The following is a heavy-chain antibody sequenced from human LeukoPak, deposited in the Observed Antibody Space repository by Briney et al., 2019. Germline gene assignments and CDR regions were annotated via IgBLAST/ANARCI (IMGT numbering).Heavy chain of an antibody. Sequence: GGSLRLSCVGSGFTFRSHAMSWVRQAPEKGLEFVSGIYENGGTTYYADSVKGRFSISRDNSKNTLYLQMDSLRGENTAVYYCAKDRTVGASYWYFDLWGRGTLVTVSS. J-gene: IGHJ2*01. CDR1: GFTFRSHA. CDR3: AKDRTVGASYWYFDL. D-gene: IGHD1-26*01. CDR2: IYENGGTT. V-gene: IGHV3-23*01.